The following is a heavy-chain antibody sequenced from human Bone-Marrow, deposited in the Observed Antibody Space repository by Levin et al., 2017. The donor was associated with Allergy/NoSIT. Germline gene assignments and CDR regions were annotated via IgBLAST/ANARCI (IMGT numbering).Heavy chain of an antibody. CDR1: GGSISTNY. CDR3: ARVYCSSTSCYALDD. J-gene: IGHJ4*02. CDR2: LYNSGNT. Sequence: PSETLSLTCTVSGGSISTNYWSWIRQPPGKGLEWIGYLYNSGNTNYNLSLKSRVTISVDTPKNQFSLRLSSVTAADTAMYYCARVYCSSTSCYALDDWGQGTLVTVSS. D-gene: IGHD2-2*01. V-gene: IGHV4-59*01.